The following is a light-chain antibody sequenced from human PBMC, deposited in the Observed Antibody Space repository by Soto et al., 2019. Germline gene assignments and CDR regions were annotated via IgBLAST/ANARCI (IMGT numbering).Light chain of an antibody. J-gene: IGKJ2*01. CDR2: GAL. CDR3: PHPYCPPFT. Sequence: DIRMTQSPSSLSASVGDRVTITCRASHTFSCFLHGYQQKRGKPPTLLIYGALNLRSGVPSRFAGIGGGAELRTTTRSLQSGVFATCYCPHPYCPPFTCGQGT. V-gene: IGKV1-39*01. CDR1: HTFSCF.